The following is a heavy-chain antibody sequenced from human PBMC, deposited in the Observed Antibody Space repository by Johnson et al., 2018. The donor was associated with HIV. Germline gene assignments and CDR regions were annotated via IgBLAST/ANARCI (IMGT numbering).Heavy chain of an antibody. D-gene: IGHD3-10*01. CDR2: ISNDGTNT. J-gene: IGHJ3*01. CDR3: YCTDHVGAGSESKGTFDA. Sequence: QVHLVESGGGVVQPGRSLRLSCAASDFTFTNNAIHWVRQAPGKGLEWVAFISNDGTNTYYADSVKGRFTISRDNSKNTLYLQMTSLRQNDTAVYSCYCTDHVGAGSESKGTFDAWGQGTMVTVSS. CDR1: DFTFTNNA. V-gene: IGHV3-30*04.